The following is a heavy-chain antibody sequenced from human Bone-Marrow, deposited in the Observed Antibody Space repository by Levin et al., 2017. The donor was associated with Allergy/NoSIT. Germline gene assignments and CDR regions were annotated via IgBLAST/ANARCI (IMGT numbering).Heavy chain of an antibody. CDR2: ISSSSSYI. Sequence: GGSLRLSCAASGFTFSSYSMNWVRQAPGKGLEWVSSISSSSSYIYYADSVKGRFTISRDNAKNSLYLQMNSLRAEDTAVYYCARDREGGYYDILTGDFDYWGQGTLVTVSS. CDR3: ARDREGGYYDILTGDFDY. CDR1: GFTFSSYS. V-gene: IGHV3-21*01. J-gene: IGHJ4*02. D-gene: IGHD3-9*01.